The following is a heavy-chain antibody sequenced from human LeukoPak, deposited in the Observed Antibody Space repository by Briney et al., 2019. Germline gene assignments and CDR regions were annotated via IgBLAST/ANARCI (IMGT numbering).Heavy chain of an antibody. D-gene: IGHD6-19*01. CDR2: ISWDGGST. V-gene: IGHV3-43*01. Sequence: GGSLRLSCAASGFTFDDYTMHWVRQAPGKGLEWVSLISWDGGSTYYADSVKGRFTISRDNSKNSLYLQMNSLRTEDAALYYCAKAQPSVAGRGVFPGGLDYWGQGTLVTVSS. CDR3: AKAQPSVAGRGVFPGGLDY. J-gene: IGHJ4*02. CDR1: GFTFDDYT.